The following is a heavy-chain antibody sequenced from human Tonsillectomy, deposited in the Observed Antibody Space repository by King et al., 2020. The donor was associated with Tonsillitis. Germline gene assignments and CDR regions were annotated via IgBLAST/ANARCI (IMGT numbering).Heavy chain of an antibody. J-gene: IGHJ4*02. CDR1: GFTFRSYG. CDR3: AKGDHQDY. CDR2: ISYDGSNK. D-gene: IGHD3-16*01. Sequence: VQLVESGGGVVQPGRSLRLSCAASGFTFRSYGMHWVRQAPGKGLEWVAVISYDGSNKYYADSVKGRFTISRDNSKNTLYLQMNSLRAEDTAVYYCAKGDHQDYWGQGTLVTVSS. V-gene: IGHV3-30*18.